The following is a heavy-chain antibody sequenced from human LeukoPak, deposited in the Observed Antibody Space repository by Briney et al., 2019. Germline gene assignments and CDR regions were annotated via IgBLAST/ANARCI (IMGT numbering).Heavy chain of an antibody. CDR2: INPNSGGT. V-gene: IGHV1-2*02. D-gene: IGHD3-16*01. J-gene: IGHJ3*02. CDR1: GYTFTGYY. CDR3: ARDTLSRLAIGAFDI. Sequence: GESLKISCKGSGYTFTGYYMHWVRQAPGQGLEWMGWINPNSGGTNYAQKFQGRVTMTRDTSISTAYMELSRLRSDDTAVYYCARDTLSRLAIGAFDIWGQGTMVTVSS.